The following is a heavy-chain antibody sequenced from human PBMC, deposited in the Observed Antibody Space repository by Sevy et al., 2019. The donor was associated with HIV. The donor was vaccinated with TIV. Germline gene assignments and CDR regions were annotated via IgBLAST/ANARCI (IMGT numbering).Heavy chain of an antibody. CDR1: GFTFSSYG. Sequence: GGSLRLSCAASGFTFSSYGMHWVRQAPGKGLEWVAVISYDGSNKYYADSVKGRFTISRDNSKKTLYLQMNSLRAEDTAVYYCAKAGQSWDYFDYWGQGTLVTVSS. V-gene: IGHV3-30*18. CDR2: ISYDGSNK. D-gene: IGHD6-13*01. CDR3: AKAGQSWDYFDY. J-gene: IGHJ4*02.